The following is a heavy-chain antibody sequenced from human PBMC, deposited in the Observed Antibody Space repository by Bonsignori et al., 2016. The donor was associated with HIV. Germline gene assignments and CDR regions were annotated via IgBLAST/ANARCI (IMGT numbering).Heavy chain of an antibody. CDR1: GGTFSSYA. CDR3: ARDDSLAVAGTDYFDY. D-gene: IGHD6-19*01. Sequence: SVKVSCKASGGTFSSYAISWVRQAPGQGLEWMGGIIPILGIANYAQKFQGRVTITADKSTSTAYMELSSLRSEDTAVYYCARDDSLAVAGTDYFDYWGQGTLVTVSS. V-gene: IGHV1-69*10. J-gene: IGHJ4*02. CDR2: IIPILGIA.